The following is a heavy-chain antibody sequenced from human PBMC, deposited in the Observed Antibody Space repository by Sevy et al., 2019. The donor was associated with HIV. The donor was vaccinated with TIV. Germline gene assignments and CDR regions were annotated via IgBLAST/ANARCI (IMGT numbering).Heavy chain of an antibody. D-gene: IGHD6-13*01. V-gene: IGHV1-2*06. CDR2: INPNSGGT. CDR3: ARVIAAAGSNWFDP. Sequence: ASVKVSCKASGYTFTGYYMHWVRQAPGQGLEWMGRINPNSGGTNYAQKFQGRVTMTRDTSINTAYMELSRLRSDDTAVYYCARVIAAAGSNWFDPWGQGTLVTVSS. J-gene: IGHJ5*02. CDR1: GYTFTGYY.